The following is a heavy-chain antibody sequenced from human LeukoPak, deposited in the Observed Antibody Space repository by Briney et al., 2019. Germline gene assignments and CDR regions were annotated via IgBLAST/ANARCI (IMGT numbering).Heavy chain of an antibody. D-gene: IGHD3-22*01. CDR3: ARDLAQGWQRYYDSSGYPYYFDY. V-gene: IGHV1-69*05. CDR1: GGTFSSYA. CDR2: IIPIFGTA. Sequence: AASVKVSCKASGGTFSSYAISWVRQAPGQGLEWMGGIIPIFGTANYAQKLQGRVTMTTDTSTSTAYMELRSLRSDDTAVYYCARDLAQGWQRYYDSSGYPYYFDYWGQGTLVTVSS. J-gene: IGHJ4*02.